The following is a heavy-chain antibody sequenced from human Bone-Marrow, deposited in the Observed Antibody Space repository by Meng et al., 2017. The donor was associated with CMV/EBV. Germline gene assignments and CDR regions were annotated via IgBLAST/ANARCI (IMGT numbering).Heavy chain of an antibody. Sequence: ASVKVSCKASGYTFTSYYMHWVRQAPGQGLEWMGIINPSGGSTSYAQKFQGRVTMTRDTSTSTVYMELSSLRSEDTAVYYWASASSIAARPFDYWGQGTLVTVSS. CDR2: INPSGGST. D-gene: IGHD6-6*01. J-gene: IGHJ4*02. CDR3: ASASSIAARPFDY. V-gene: IGHV1-46*01. CDR1: GYTFTSYY.